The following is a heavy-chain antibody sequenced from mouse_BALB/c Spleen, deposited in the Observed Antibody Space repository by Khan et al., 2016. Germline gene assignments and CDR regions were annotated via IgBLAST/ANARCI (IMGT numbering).Heavy chain of an antibody. CDR1: GYTFTNYG. J-gene: IGHJ4*01. Sequence: QFQLVQSGPELKKPGETVKISCKASGYTFTNYGMNWVKQAPGKGLKWMGWINTYTGEPTYADDFKGRFAFSLETSASTAFLQINTLKNEDPTTYFGATYYRDAMDYWGQGTSVTVSS. V-gene: IGHV9-3-1*01. D-gene: IGHD2-14*01. CDR2: INTYTGEP. CDR3: ATYYRDAMDY.